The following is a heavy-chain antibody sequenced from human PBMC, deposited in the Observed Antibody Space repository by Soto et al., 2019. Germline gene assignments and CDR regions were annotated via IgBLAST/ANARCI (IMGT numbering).Heavy chain of an antibody. CDR3: ARGVVRGVKVPYYGMDV. D-gene: IGHD3-10*01. J-gene: IGHJ6*02. Sequence: SVKVSCKASGGTFSSYAISWVRQAPGQGLEWMGGIIPIFGTANYAQKFQGRVTITADESTSTAYMELSSLRSEDTAVYYCARGVVRGVKVPYYGMDVWGQGTTVTVSS. CDR2: IIPIFGTA. CDR1: GGTFSSYA. V-gene: IGHV1-69*13.